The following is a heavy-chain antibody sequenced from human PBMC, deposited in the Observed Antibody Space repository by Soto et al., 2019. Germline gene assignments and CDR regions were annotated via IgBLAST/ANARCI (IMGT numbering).Heavy chain of an antibody. D-gene: IGHD3-10*01. CDR2: ISSSSSTI. CDR3: ARTQLGGSGSYYYYYYYGMDV. J-gene: IGHJ6*02. Sequence: PGGSLRLSCAASGFTCSSYSMNWVRQAPGKGLEWVSYISSSSSTIYYADSVKGRFTISRDNAKNSLYLQMNSLRDEDTAVYYCARTQLGGSGSYYYYYYYGMDVWGQGTTVTVSS. CDR1: GFTCSSYS. V-gene: IGHV3-48*02.